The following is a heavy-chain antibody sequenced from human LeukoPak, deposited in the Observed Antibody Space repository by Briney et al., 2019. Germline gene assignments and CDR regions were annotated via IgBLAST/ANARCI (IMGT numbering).Heavy chain of an antibody. D-gene: IGHD3-10*01. CDR1: GFTFSSYA. V-gene: IGHV3-23*01. Sequence: PGGSLRLSCAASGFTFSSYAMGWVRQAPGKGLEWISAITGSGGSTYYADSVKGRFTISRDNSKNTLYLQMNSLRAEDTAVYYCAKELWFGDLLPYYSYYYGMDVWGQGTTVTVSS. CDR2: ITGSGGST. CDR3: AKELWFGDLLPYYSYYYGMDV. J-gene: IGHJ6*02.